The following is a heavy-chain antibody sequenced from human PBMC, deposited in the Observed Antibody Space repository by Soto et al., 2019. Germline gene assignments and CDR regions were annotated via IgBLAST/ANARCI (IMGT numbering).Heavy chain of an antibody. CDR1: GFTFSSYW. V-gene: IGHV3-7*01. J-gene: IGHJ4*02. CDR2: IKQDGSEK. Sequence: PGGSLRLSCAASGFTFSSYWMSWVRQAPGKGLEWVANIKQDGSEKYYVDSVKGRFTISRDNAKNSLYLQMNSLRAEDPAVYYCARDGHTGYCRGVGCYGENDNWGQGTLVTVSS. CDR3: ARDGHTGYCRGVGCYGENDN. D-gene: IGHD2-15*01.